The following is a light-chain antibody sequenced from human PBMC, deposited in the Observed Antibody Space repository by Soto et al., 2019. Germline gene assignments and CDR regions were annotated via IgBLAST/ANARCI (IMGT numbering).Light chain of an antibody. CDR2: GAC. J-gene: IGKJ3*01. CDR3: QQYDTAAGT. V-gene: IGKV3-20*01. CDR1: QSVRSSY. Sequence: EIVLTQSPGTLSLSPGERATLSCRASQSVRSSYLAWYQHKPGQPPGLLIYGACSRATGIPDRFSGSASGIDFPLTISRLEPADFAAYFGQQYDTAAGTFGPGTKVNI.